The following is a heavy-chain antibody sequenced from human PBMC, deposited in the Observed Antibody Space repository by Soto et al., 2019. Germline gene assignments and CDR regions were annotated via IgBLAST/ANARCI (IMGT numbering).Heavy chain of an antibody. V-gene: IGHV3-48*02. CDR1: GFTYSTYG. CDR2: ISISSSSI. Sequence: PGGSLRLPCAASGFTYSTYGMNWFRQAPGKGLEWVSYISISSSSIYYADSVEGRFTISRDNAKNSLYLQMNSLRDEDTAVYYCARGPPLFDPWGQGTLVTVSS. J-gene: IGHJ5*02. CDR3: ARGPPLFDP.